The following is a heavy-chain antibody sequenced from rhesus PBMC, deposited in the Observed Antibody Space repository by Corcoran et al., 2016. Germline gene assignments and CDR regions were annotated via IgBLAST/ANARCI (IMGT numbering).Heavy chain of an antibody. Sequence: EVRLVESGGALVQPGGSLRLSCAASGFTFRDYYMNWVRQAPGKGPEGKSFIRNKVNGGPPEYAASVKGRFTIARDESKAIASLHMTSLKTEDTAVYYCSRDLGVADGAFDSWGQGVLVTVSS. D-gene: IGHD6-25*01. CDR2: IRNKVNGGPP. CDR1: GFTFRDYY. J-gene: IGHJ4*01. CDR3: SRDLGVADGAFDS. V-gene: IGHV3-116*02.